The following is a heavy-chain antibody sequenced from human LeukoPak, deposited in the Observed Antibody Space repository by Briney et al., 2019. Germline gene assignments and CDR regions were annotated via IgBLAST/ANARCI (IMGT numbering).Heavy chain of an antibody. Sequence: GGSLRLSCAASGFTFSSYAMHWVRQAPGKGLEWVAVISYDGNNKYYADSVKGRFTISRDNSKNTLYLQMNSLRAEDTAVYYCASGAYSGSYYLDYWGQGTLVTASS. CDR3: ASGAYSGSYYLDY. CDR2: ISYDGNNK. J-gene: IGHJ4*02. D-gene: IGHD1-26*01. V-gene: IGHV3-30-3*01. CDR1: GFTFSSYA.